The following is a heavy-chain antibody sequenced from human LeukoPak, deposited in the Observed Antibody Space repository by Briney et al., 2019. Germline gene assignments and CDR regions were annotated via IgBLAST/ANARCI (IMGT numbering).Heavy chain of an antibody. J-gene: IGHJ4*02. CDR2: IYYSGST. D-gene: IGHD1-26*01. CDR1: GGPISSYF. CDR3: ARHRAYSGSYQGALYYFDD. Sequence: PSETLSLTCTVSGGPISSYFWSGIRQPPGKGLEWIGYIYYSGSTNYNPSLKSRVTISVDTSNNQFSLKQSSVTAADTAVYYCARHRAYSGSYQGALYYFDDCGQGPLVTVSS. V-gene: IGHV4-59*08.